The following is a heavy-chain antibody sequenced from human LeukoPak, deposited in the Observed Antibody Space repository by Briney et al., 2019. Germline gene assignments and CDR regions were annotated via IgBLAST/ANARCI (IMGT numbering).Heavy chain of an antibody. V-gene: IGHV1-8*01. CDR3: ARGSRYYYDIY. CDR1: GYTFTSYD. Sequence: GASVKASCKXSGYTFTSYDINWVRQATGQGLEWMGWMNPNSGNTGYAQKFQGRVTMTRNTSISTAYMELSSLRSEDTAVYYCARGSRYYYDIYWGQGTLVTVSS. D-gene: IGHD3-22*01. J-gene: IGHJ4*02. CDR2: MNPNSGNT.